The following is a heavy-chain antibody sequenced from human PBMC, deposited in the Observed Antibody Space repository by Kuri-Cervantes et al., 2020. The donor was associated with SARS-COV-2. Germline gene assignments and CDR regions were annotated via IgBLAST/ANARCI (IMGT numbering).Heavy chain of an antibody. CDR2: ISYDGNRR. Sequence: SLMISCAASGFTLRCYAMHWVRQAPGKGREWVEVISYDGNRRYHADSVKGRFSITRENSNTTLYLRMNSRSDEDAAVYVCEIAHTGSYYPLDFWGQGTLVTVSS. D-gene: IGHD1-26*01. J-gene: IGHJ4*02. V-gene: IGHV3-30-3*01. CDR3: EIAHTGSYYPLDF. CDR1: GFTLRCYA.